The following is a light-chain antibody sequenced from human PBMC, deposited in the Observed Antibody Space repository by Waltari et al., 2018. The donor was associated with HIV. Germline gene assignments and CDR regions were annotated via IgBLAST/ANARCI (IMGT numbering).Light chain of an antibody. Sequence: DIQMTQSPSSLSASVGDSVPITCRASQDIADFLTWFQHKPGKAPKSLIYAASFLQSGVPSRFRGRGSGTDFTLTIDNLQPEDFATYYCQQYKSYPLTFGGGTKVEMK. CDR1: QDIADF. J-gene: IGKJ4*01. CDR3: QQYKSYPLT. CDR2: AAS. V-gene: IGKV1-16*01.